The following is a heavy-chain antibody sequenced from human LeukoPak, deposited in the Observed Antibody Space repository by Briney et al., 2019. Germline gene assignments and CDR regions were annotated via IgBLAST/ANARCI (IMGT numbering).Heavy chain of an antibody. J-gene: IGHJ4*02. CDR1: GGSISSSSYY. CDR3: ATGVMVRGVIIFDY. Sequence: PSETLSLTCTVSGGSISSSSYYWGWIRQPPGKGLEWIGSIYYSGSTYYNPSLRSRVTISVDTSKNQFSLKPSSVTAADTAVYYCATGVMVRGVIIFDYWGQGTLVTVSS. CDR2: IYYSGST. D-gene: IGHD3-10*01. V-gene: IGHV4-39*01.